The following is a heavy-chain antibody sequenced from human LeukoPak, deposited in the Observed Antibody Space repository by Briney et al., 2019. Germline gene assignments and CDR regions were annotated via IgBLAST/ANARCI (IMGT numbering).Heavy chain of an antibody. CDR2: INQDGAET. CDR3: ARDSSSSYY. CDR1: GFTFNNYW. Sequence: GGSLRLSCAASGFTFNNYWMGWVRLAPGKGLEWVANINQDGAETYYIDSVKGRFTVSRDNAKNSLYLQMNSLRAEDTAVYYCARDSSSSYYWGQGTLVTVSS. V-gene: IGHV3-7*01. D-gene: IGHD6-13*01. J-gene: IGHJ4*02.